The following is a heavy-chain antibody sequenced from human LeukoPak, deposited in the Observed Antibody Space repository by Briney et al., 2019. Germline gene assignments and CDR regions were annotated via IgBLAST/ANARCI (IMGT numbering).Heavy chain of an antibody. J-gene: IGHJ4*02. CDR1: GFLFTRYW. CDR3: AKEGFDS. CDR2: IKENGNEQ. Sequence: GGSLRLSCEASGFLFTRYWMSWVRQAPGKGPEWVAHIKENGNEQYYADSVKGRFTISRDNSKNTLYLQMNSLRAEDTTVYYCAKEGFDSWGQGTLVTVSS. V-gene: IGHV3-7*03.